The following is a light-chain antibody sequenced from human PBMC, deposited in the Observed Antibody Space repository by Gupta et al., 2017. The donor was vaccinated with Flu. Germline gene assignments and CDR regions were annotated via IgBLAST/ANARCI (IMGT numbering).Light chain of an antibody. Sequence: QSVLPQPPSVSVAPGQRVTISCTGGISNIGAVYDVHWYQQLPGTATKLLIYGNSNRPSGVPDRCSGSKSGTSASLAITGLQAEDEADYYCQSYDRSLSGWVFGGGTKLTVL. CDR3: QSYDRSLSGWV. CDR2: GNS. CDR1: ISNIGAVYD. V-gene: IGLV1-40*01. J-gene: IGLJ3*02.